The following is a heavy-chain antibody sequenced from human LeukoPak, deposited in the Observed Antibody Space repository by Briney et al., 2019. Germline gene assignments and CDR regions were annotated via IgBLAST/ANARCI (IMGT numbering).Heavy chain of an antibody. CDR1: GFTFNTYA. J-gene: IGHJ4*02. CDR3: AKGGFCSGGGGYRRLAFDS. D-gene: IGHD2-15*01. V-gene: IGHV3-23*01. CDR2: ISDSGGST. Sequence: GGSLRLSCAASGFTFNTYAMSWVRQAPGKGLEWVSAISDSGGSTYYADSVKGRFTISRDNSKNTLYLQMNSLRAEDTAVYYCAKGGFCSGGGGYRRLAFDSGGQETLVPVSS.